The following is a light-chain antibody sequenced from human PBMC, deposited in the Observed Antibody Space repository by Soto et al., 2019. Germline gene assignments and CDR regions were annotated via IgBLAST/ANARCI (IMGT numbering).Light chain of an antibody. V-gene: IGKV3-11*01. CDR3: QQRLDFYT. CDR1: QSVSSY. CDR2: DAS. Sequence: IVLSQSPATLSLSPGERATLSFRANQSVSSYLAWYQQKRGQPPRLLIYDASNRATGVPARFSGSGSETDFTLTISSLEPEDFAVYYCQQRLDFYTFGGGTKVDNK. J-gene: IGKJ4*01.